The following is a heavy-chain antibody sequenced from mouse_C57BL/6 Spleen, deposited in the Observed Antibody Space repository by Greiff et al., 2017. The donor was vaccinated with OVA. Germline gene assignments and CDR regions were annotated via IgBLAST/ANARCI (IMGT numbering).Heavy chain of an antibody. Sequence: QVQLQQSGAELARPGASVKLSCKASGYTFTSYGISWVKQRTGQGLEWIGEIYPRSGNTYYNEKFKGKATLTADKSSSTAYMELRSPTSEDSAVYFCARDYYGSSDVWGTGTTVTVSS. V-gene: IGHV1-81*01. CDR2: IYPRSGNT. D-gene: IGHD1-1*01. CDR1: GYTFTSYG. CDR3: ARDYYGSSDV. J-gene: IGHJ1*03.